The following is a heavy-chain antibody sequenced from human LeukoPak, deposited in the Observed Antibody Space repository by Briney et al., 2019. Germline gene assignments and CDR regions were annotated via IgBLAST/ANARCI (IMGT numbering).Heavy chain of an antibody. D-gene: IGHD3-22*01. CDR2: ITSSHDI. CDR1: GFTFSYYI. Sequence: GGSLRLSCAASGFTFSYYIMNWVRQAPGKGLEWVSSITSSHDIYYADSMKGRFTISRDNARNSLYLQMNSLRADDTAVYYCARDFEERGYYLADFDYWGQGTLVTVSS. V-gene: IGHV3-69-1*01. J-gene: IGHJ4*02. CDR3: ARDFEERGYYLADFDY.